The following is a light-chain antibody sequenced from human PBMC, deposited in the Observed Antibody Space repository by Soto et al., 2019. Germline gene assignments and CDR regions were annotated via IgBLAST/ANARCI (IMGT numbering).Light chain of an antibody. J-gene: IGKJ1*01. Sequence: EIVLTQSAGTLSLSPGERATLSCRASQSVSSYLAWYQQKPGQAPRLLIYDASTRATGISARFSGSGSGTEFTLTISSLEPVDFAVYYCQQRSNWPVTFGQGTRVEVK. CDR1: QSVSSY. CDR3: QQRSNWPVT. V-gene: IGKV3-11*01. CDR2: DAS.